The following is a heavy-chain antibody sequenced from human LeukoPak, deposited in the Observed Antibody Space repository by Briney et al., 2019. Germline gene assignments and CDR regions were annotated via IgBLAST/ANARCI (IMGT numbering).Heavy chain of an antibody. CDR2: ISAYNGNT. Sequence: GASVKVSCKASGYTFTSYGISWVRQAPGQGLEWMGWISAYNGNTNYAQKLQGRVTMTTDTSTSTAYMELRSLRSGDTAVYYCATSVGTANYYYYGMDVWGQGTTVTVSS. CDR1: GYTFTSYG. V-gene: IGHV1-18*01. CDR3: ATSVGTANYYYYGMDV. J-gene: IGHJ6*02. D-gene: IGHD5-18*01.